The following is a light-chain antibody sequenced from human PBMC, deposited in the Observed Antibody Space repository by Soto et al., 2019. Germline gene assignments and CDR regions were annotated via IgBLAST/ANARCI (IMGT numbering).Light chain of an antibody. CDR3: QQCHATPLT. Sequence: DIQMTQSPSSLSASVGDRVTITCRASQAIGNYLNWYQQKPGKAPNLLIFGATTLQSGVPSRFSGSGYGTNFILIMSVLQPEDFAIYYCQQCHATPLTFGQGTRL. V-gene: IGKV1-39*01. J-gene: IGKJ5*01. CDR1: QAIGNY. CDR2: GAT.